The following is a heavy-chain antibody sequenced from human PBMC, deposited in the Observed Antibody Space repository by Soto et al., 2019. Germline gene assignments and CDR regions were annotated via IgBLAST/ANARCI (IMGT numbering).Heavy chain of an antibody. V-gene: IGHV1-69*13. J-gene: IGHJ3*02. Sequence: SVKVSCKASGGTFSSYAISWVRQAPGQGLEWMGGIIPIFGTANYAQKFQGRVTITADESTSTAYMELSSLRSEDTAVYYCAREGDCTGLRCAFDIWGQGTMVTVSS. CDR3: AREGDCTGLRCAFDI. D-gene: IGHD2-8*01. CDR2: IIPIFGTA. CDR1: GGTFSSYA.